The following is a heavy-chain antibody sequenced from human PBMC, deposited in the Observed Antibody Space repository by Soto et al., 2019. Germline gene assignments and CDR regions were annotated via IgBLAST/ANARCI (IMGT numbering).Heavy chain of an antibody. CDR3: ARDAIVVVVAAMDV. CDR2: ISYDGSNK. Sequence: GGSLRLSCAASGFTFSSYAMHWVRQAPGKGLEWVAVISYDGSNKYYADSVKGRFTISRDNSKNTLYLQMNSLRAEDTAVYYCARDAIVVVVAAMDVWGQGTTVTVSS. J-gene: IGHJ6*02. D-gene: IGHD2-15*01. CDR1: GFTFSSYA. V-gene: IGHV3-30-3*01.